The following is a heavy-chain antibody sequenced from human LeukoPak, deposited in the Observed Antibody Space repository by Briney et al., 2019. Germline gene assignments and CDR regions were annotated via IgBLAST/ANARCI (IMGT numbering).Heavy chain of an antibody. Sequence: GRSLRLSCAASGFAFNTYAMHWARHAPGEGLEWVTLIMLDGSHKFYSNSARGQFTISRYNSKNTVSLQLNNLRPEDTAVYYCAREIFGSGSYPYF. CDR2: IMLDGSHK. CDR3: AREIFGSGSYPYF. V-gene: IGHV3-33*01. CDR1: GFAFNTYA. D-gene: IGHD3-10*01. J-gene: IGHJ1*01.